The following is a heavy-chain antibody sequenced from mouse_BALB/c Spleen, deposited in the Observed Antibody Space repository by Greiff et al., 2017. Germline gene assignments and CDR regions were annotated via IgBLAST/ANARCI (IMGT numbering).Heavy chain of an antibody. J-gene: IGHJ4*01. D-gene: IGHD2-4*01. CDR3: ARMEDDCYNAMDY. V-gene: IGHV1-80*01. Sequence: QVQLQQSGAELVRPGSSVKISCKASGYAFSSYWMNWVKQRPGQGLEWIGQIYPGDGDTNYNGKFKGKATLTADKSSSTAYMQLSSLTSEDSAVYFCARMEDDCYNAMDYWGQGTSVTVSS. CDR1: GYAFSSYW. CDR2: IYPGDGDT.